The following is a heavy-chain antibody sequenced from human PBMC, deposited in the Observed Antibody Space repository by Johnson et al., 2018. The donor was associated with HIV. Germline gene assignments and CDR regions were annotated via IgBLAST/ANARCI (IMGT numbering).Heavy chain of an antibody. Sequence: VQLVESGGGLVQPGGSLRLSCAASGLTFSNYAMSWVRQGPGKGLACVSAICASGGRTFSADSVNGRFLISRDNSKNTLYLQMNSLRAEDTAVYYCARELGYSSSNDAFDIWGQGTMVTVSS. J-gene: IGHJ3*02. CDR3: ARELGYSSSNDAFDI. CDR1: GLTFSNYA. CDR2: ICASGGRT. D-gene: IGHD6-13*01. V-gene: IGHV3-23*04.